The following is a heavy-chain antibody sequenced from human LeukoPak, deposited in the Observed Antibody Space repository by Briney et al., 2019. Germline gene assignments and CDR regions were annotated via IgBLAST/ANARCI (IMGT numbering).Heavy chain of an antibody. D-gene: IGHD3-22*01. V-gene: IGHV3-48*04. Sequence: PGGSLRLSCAASGFTFSSYSMNWVRQAPGKGLEWVSYISSSSSTIYYADSVKGRFTISRDNAKNSLYLQMNSLRAEDTAVYYCARDSSGGYGGDWGQGTLVTVSS. CDR2: ISSSSSTI. J-gene: IGHJ4*02. CDR1: GFTFSSYS. CDR3: ARDSSGGYGGD.